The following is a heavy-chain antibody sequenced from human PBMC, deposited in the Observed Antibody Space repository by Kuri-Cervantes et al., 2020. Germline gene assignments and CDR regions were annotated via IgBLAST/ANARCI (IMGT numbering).Heavy chain of an antibody. V-gene: IGHV3-30*02. Sequence: GESLKISCAASGFAFRTYGMHWVRLAPGKGLEWVSFIRYDGGDKYYKDSVKGRFTVSRDNSRDTLYLQLNSLRPEDTAVYYCAISLNNYGNPYFDHWGQGTLVTVSS. CDR1: GFAFRTYG. CDR3: AISLNNYGNPYFDH. J-gene: IGHJ4*02. CDR2: IRYDGGDK. D-gene: IGHD5-18*01.